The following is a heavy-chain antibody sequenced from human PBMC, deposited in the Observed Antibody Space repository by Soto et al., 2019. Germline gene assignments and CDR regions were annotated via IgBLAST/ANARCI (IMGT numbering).Heavy chain of an antibody. CDR1: GGSISSGGYS. V-gene: IGHV4-30-2*01. Sequence: SETLSLTCAVSGGSISSGGYSWSWIRQPPGKGLEWIGYIYHSGSTYYNPSLKSRVTISVDRSKNQFSLKLSSVTAADTAVYYCARDCYDIVTGGNRFDPWGQGTLVTVSS. CDR3: ARDCYDIVTGGNRFDP. J-gene: IGHJ5*02. D-gene: IGHD3-9*01. CDR2: IYHSGST.